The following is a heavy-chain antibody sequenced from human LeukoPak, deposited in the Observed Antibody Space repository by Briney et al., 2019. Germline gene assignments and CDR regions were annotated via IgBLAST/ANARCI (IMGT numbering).Heavy chain of an antibody. CDR1: GFTFGDYA. CDR3: TRSESGTYKGGFDF. CDR2: IRSKTYGGTG. V-gene: IGHV3-49*03. J-gene: IGHJ4*02. Sequence: GGSLRLSCTASGFTFGDYAMNWFRQAPGKGLEWVGFIRSKTYGGTGEYAASVKGRFTISRDDSKSIAHLQMNSLKTEDTVVYYCTRSESGTYKGGFDFWGQGTLVTVSS. D-gene: IGHD1-26*01.